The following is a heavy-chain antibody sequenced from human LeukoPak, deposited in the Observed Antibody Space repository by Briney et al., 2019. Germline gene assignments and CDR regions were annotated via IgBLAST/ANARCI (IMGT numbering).Heavy chain of an antibody. V-gene: IGHV3-33*01. CDR3: AREEDSSAIDY. J-gene: IGHJ4*02. CDR1: GFTFSSYG. CDR2: IWYDGSNK. D-gene: IGHD3-22*01. Sequence: PGGSLRLSCAASGFTFSSYGMHWVRQAPGKGLEWVAVIWYDGSNKYYADSVKGRFTISRDNSKNTLYLQMNSLRAEDTAVYYCAREEDSSAIDYWGQGTPVTVSS.